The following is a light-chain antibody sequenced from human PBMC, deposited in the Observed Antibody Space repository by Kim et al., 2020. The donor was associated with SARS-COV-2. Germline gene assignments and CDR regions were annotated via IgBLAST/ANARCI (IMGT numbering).Light chain of an antibody. CDR1: AGPVTSYHY. CDR2: DTS. J-gene: IGLJ3*02. CDR3: LLTYGDPRPWV. Sequence: GTVPLTCDYSAGPVTSYHYPYWIQQKPGQAPRTLIYDTSKTHSWTPARFSGSLIGGKAALTLSGAQPEDEADYYCLLTYGDPRPWVFGGGTQLTVL. V-gene: IGLV7-46*01.